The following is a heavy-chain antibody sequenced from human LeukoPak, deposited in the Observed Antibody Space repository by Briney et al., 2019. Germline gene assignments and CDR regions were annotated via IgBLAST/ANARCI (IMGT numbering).Heavy chain of an antibody. Sequence: PSETLSLTCTVSGGSISSSTYYWGWIRQPPGKGLEWIGTISYSGSTYYNPSLKSRVTISVDTSKSQFSLKLSSVTAADTAVYYCARSSELPGFAYWGRGTLVTVSS. D-gene: IGHD1-26*01. V-gene: IGHV4-39*01. CDR2: ISYSGST. J-gene: IGHJ4*02. CDR1: GGSISSSTYY. CDR3: ARSSELPGFAY.